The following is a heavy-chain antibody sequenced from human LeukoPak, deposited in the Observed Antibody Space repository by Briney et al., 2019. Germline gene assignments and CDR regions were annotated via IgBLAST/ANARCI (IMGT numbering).Heavy chain of an antibody. J-gene: IGHJ3*01. CDR3: AKSPHGFDV. Sequence: GGSLRLSCAASGFTISSYAMSWVRQAPGKGLEWVSGIGINGNSTYYADFAKGRFIISRDNSKNTLHLQMNSLRAEDTALYYCAKSPHGFDVWGQGTKVTVSS. CDR1: GFTISSYA. CDR2: IGINGNST. V-gene: IGHV3-23*01.